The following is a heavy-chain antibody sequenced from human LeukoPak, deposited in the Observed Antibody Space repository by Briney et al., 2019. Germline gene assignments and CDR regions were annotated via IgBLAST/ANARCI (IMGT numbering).Heavy chain of an antibody. CDR1: GYTFTGYY. Sequence: ASVKVSCKASGYTFTGYYMHWVRQAPGQGLEWMGWINPNSGGTNYAQKFQGRVTMTRDTSISTAYMELSRLRSGDTAVYYCARDRIGGSVAGDFDYWGQGTLVTVSS. V-gene: IGHV1-2*02. CDR3: ARDRIGGSVAGDFDY. J-gene: IGHJ4*02. CDR2: INPNSGGT. D-gene: IGHD6-19*01.